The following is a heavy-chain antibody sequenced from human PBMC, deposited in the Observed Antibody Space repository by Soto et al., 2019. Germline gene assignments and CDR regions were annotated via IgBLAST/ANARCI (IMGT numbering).Heavy chain of an antibody. Sequence: KGLEWVSAIRGSGGSTYYADSVKGRFTISRGNSKNTLYLQMNSLRAEDTAVYYCAKDLATVTTHRVNWFDLWGQGTLVTVSS. CDR3: AKDLATVTTHRVNWFDL. V-gene: IGHV3-23*01. CDR2: IRGSGGST. J-gene: IGHJ5*02. D-gene: IGHD4-4*01.